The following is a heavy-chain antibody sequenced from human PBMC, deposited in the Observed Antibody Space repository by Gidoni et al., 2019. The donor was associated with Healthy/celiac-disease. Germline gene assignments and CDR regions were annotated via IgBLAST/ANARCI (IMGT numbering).Heavy chain of an antibody. V-gene: IGHV4-39*01. Sequence: QLQLQESGPGLVKPSETLSLTCTVSGGSISSSSYYWGWIRQPPGKGLEWIGSIYYSGSTYYNPSLKSRVTISVDTSKNQFSLKLSSVTAADTAVYYCARLKVVVTADHWYFDLWGRGTLVTVSS. CDR2: IYYSGST. CDR3: ARLKVVVTADHWYFDL. CDR1: GGSISSSSYY. D-gene: IGHD2-21*02. J-gene: IGHJ2*01.